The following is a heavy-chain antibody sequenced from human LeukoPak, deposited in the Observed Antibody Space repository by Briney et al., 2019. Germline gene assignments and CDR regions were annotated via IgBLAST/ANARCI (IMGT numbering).Heavy chain of an antibody. CDR1: GFTFSSYA. V-gene: IGHV3-23*01. J-gene: IGHJ4*02. CDR3: AKARHYDFWSGEGNFDY. D-gene: IGHD3-3*01. CDR2: ISGSGSST. Sequence: GGSLRLSCAASGFTFSSYAMSWVRQAPGKGLEWVSAISGSGSSTYYADSVKGRFTISRDNSKNTLYLQVNSLRAENTAVYYCAKARHYDFWSGEGNFDYWGQGTLVTVSS.